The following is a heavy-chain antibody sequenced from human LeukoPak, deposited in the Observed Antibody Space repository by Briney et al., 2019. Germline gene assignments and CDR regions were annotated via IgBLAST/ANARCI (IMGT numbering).Heavy chain of an antibody. CDR2: ISDIGSI. Sequence: SETLSLTCTVSGGSISSYYWSWIRQPPGKGLEWIAYISDIGSINYNPSLKSRVTISLDTSKNQFSLKLSSVTAADTAVYYCARRRTGTIFGVVIKNPNWFDPWGQGTLVTVSS. J-gene: IGHJ5*02. CDR1: GGSISSYY. D-gene: IGHD3-3*01. CDR3: ARRRTGTIFGVVIKNPNWFDP. V-gene: IGHV4-59*12.